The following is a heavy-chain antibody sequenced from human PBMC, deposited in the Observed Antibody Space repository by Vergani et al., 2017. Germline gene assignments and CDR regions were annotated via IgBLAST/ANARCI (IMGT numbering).Heavy chain of an antibody. CDR2: IIPILGIA. D-gene: IGHD6-19*01. CDR1: GGTFSSYA. Sequence: QVQLVQSGAEVKKPGSSVKVSCKASGGTFSSYAISWVRQAPGQGLEWMGRIIPILGIANYAQKFQGSVTITADKSTSTAYMELSSLRSEDTAVYYCAREESSGKKGYYYYGMDVWGQGTTVTVSS. J-gene: IGHJ6*02. CDR3: AREESSGKKGYYYYGMDV. V-gene: IGHV1-69*04.